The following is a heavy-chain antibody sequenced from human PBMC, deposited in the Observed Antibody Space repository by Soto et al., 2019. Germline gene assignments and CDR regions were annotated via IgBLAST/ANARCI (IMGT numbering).Heavy chain of an antibody. V-gene: IGHV4-34*01. CDR2: INHSGGT. CDR3: ASRRVYYDFWSGYYTPFDY. J-gene: IGHJ4*02. CDR1: GGSFSGYY. Sequence: QVQLQQWGAGLLKPSETLSLTCAVYGGSFSGYYWSWIRQPPGKGLEWIGEINHSGGTNYNPSLKSRVTISVDTSKNQFSLKLSSVTAADTAVYYCASRRVYYDFWSGYYTPFDYWGQGTLVTVSS. D-gene: IGHD3-3*01.